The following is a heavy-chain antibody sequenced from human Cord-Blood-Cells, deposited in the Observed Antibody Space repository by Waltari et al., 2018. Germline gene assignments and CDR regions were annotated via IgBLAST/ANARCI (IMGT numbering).Heavy chain of an antibody. CDR2: IYSSGST. D-gene: IGHD3-16*02. Sequence: ESGPGLVKPSQTLSLTCTVSGGSISSGGYYWSWIRQHPGKGLEWIGYIYSSGSTYYNPSLKSRVTISVDTSKNQFSLKLSSVTAADTAVYYCASSSVTFGGVIGIFDYWGQGTLVTVSS. V-gene: IGHV4-31*03. CDR1: GGSISSGGYY. CDR3: ASSSVTFGGVIGIFDY. J-gene: IGHJ4*02.